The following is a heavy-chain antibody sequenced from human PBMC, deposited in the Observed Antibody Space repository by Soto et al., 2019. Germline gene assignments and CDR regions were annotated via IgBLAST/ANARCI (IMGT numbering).Heavy chain of an antibody. CDR2: IYYSGST. J-gene: IGHJ5*02. CDR3: ARVEVTSFGVATNNWFDP. CDR1: GGSISSGDYY. V-gene: IGHV4-30-4*01. Sequence: QVQLQESGPGLVKPSQTLSLTCTVSGGSISSGDYYWSWIRQPPGKGLEWIGYIYYSGSTYYNPSLKSRVTIAVDTSNNQFSLKLSPVTAADTAVYYCARVEVTSFGVATNNWFDPWGQGTLVTVSS. D-gene: IGHD3-3*01.